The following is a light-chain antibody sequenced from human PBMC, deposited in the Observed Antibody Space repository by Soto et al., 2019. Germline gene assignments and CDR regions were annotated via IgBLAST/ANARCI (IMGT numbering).Light chain of an antibody. CDR1: SSNIGNNY. CDR2: DTD. CDR3: GTWDSDLSAVV. J-gene: IGLJ3*02. Sequence: QSVLTQPPSVSAAPGQKVTISCSGSSSNIGNNYVSWYQQLPGTAPKALIYDTDKRPSGTPDRFSGSKSGTSATLGITGLQTEDEADYYCGTWDSDLSAVVFGGGTKVTVL. V-gene: IGLV1-51*01.